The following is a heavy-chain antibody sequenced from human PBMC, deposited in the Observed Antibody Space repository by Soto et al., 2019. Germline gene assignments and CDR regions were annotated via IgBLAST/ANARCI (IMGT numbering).Heavy chain of an antibody. CDR1: GFRFSDSW. J-gene: IGHJ4*02. V-gene: IGHV3-7*01. CDR2: ISADGSEK. D-gene: IGHD6-6*01. Sequence: PGGSLRLYCSASGFRFSDSWMNWVRQAPGKGLEWVAYISADGSEKNHVDSVKGRFTISRDNAKNSLYLQMNSLRAEDTAVYYCARTPRLLDSWGQGTLVTVSS. CDR3: ARTPRLLDS.